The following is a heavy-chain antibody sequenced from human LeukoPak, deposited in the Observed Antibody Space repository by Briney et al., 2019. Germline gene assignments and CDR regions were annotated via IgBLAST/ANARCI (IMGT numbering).Heavy chain of an antibody. V-gene: IGHV1-2*02. CDR1: GYTFTAYY. D-gene: IGHD3-10*01. CDR3: VRAAPLYGSGSPDWYFDL. CDR2: INPNSDGT. Sequence: ASVKVSCKASGYTFTAYYMHWVRQAPGQGLEWMGWINPNSDGTNYAQKFQGRVTMTRDTSISTAYMDLISPRSDDTAVYYCVRAAPLYGSGSPDWYFDLWGRGTLVTVSS. J-gene: IGHJ2*01.